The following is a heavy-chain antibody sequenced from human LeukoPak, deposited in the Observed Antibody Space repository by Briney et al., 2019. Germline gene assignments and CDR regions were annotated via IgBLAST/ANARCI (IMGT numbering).Heavy chain of an antibody. CDR2: ISGSGGST. J-gene: IGHJ4*02. D-gene: IGHD3-22*01. V-gene: IGHV3-23*01. Sequence: AGGSLRVSCAASGFTFSSYAMSWVRQAPGKGLEWVSAISGSGGSTYYADSVKGRFTISGDNSKNTLYLQMNSLRAEDTAVYYCAKIVGGYDSSGYVANGQLDYWGQGTLVTVSS. CDR3: AKIVGGYDSSGYVANGQLDY. CDR1: GFTFSSYA.